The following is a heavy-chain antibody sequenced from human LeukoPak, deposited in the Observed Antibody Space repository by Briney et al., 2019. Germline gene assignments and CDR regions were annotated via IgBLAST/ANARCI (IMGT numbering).Heavy chain of an antibody. CDR2: TYTSETT. Sequence: PWETLSLTCNVSGVSISRYYWSWIRQPPGKGLEWIGYTYTSETTNYNPSLKSRVTVSVDTSKNQLSLKLSSVTAADTAVYYCARGGNYGAYSLDVWGKGTTVTVSS. CDR3: ARGGNYGAYSLDV. CDR1: GVSISRYY. J-gene: IGHJ6*04. V-gene: IGHV4-4*09. D-gene: IGHD3-16*01.